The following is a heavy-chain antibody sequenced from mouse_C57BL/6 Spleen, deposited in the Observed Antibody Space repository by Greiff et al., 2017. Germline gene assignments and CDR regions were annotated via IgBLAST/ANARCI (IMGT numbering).Heavy chain of an antibody. J-gene: IGHJ4*01. D-gene: IGHD2-5*01. Sequence: EVQLQQSGTVLARPGASVKMSCKTSGYTFTSYWMHWVKQRPGQGLEWIGAIYPGNSDTSYNQKFKGKAKLTAVTSASTAYMELSSLTNEDSAVLYCAIENYYSNPGAMDYWGQGTSVTVSA. CDR2: IYPGNSDT. CDR1: GYTFTSYW. CDR3: AIENYYSNPGAMDY. V-gene: IGHV1-5*01.